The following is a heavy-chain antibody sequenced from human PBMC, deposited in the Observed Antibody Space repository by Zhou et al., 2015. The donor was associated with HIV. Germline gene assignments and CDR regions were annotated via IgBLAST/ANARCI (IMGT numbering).Heavy chain of an antibody. CDR1: DYTFTDYY. Sequence: QVQLVQSGAEVRRPGASVKVSCTTSDYTFTDYYIHWVRQAPGQGLEWMGGIIPMFGTTNFARKFQGRVTITADESTSTAYMELSSLRSEDTAVYYCARRAVYDSSGNFGYWGQGTLVTVSS. J-gene: IGHJ4*02. D-gene: IGHD3-22*01. CDR2: IIPMFGTT. CDR3: ARRAVYDSSGNFGY. V-gene: IGHV1-69*01.